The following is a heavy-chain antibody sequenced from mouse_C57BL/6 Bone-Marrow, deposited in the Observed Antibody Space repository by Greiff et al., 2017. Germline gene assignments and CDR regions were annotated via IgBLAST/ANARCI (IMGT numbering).Heavy chain of an antibody. CDR2: ISSGSSTI. V-gene: IGHV5-17*01. J-gene: IGHJ1*03. CDR1: GFTFSDYG. Sequence: EVKLVESGGGLVKPGGSLKLSCAASGFTFSDYGMHWVRQAPEKGLEWVAYISSGSSTIYYADTVKGRFTISRDNAKNTLFLQMTSLRSEDTAMYYCARGRLRYFDVWGTGTTVTVSS. CDR3: ARGRLRYFDV.